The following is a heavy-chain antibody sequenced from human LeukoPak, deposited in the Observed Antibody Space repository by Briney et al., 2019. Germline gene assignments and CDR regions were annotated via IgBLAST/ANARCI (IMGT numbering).Heavy chain of an antibody. CDR2: INHSGST. CDR3: ARVHRIAARSRYYFDY. CDR1: GWSFSGYY. V-gene: IGHV4-34*01. Sequence: SETLSLTCAVYGWSFSGYYWSWIRQPPGKGLEWIGEINHSGSTNYNPSLKSRVTISVDTSKNQFSLKLSSVTAADTAVYYCARVHRIAARSRYYFDYWGQGTLVTVSS. J-gene: IGHJ4*02. D-gene: IGHD6-6*01.